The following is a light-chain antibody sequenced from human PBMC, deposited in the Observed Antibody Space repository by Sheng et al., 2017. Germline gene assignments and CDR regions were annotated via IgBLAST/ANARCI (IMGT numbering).Light chain of an antibody. CDR1: SSNIGSNP. CDR2: GNN. V-gene: IGLV1-44*01. J-gene: IGLJ3*02. Sequence: QSVLTQPPSASGTPGQRVTISCSGGSSNIGSNPVNWYQQLPGTAPKLLIYGNNQRPSGVPDRFSGSKSGTSASLAITGLQAEDEADYYCQSYDSSLSGSVFGGGTKLTVL. CDR3: QSYDSSLSGSV.